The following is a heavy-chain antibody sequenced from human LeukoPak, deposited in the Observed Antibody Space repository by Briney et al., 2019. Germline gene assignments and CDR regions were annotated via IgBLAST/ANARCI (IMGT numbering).Heavy chain of an antibody. J-gene: IGHJ4*02. CDR1: GYTFTDYY. D-gene: IGHD2-2*01. CDR2: INPNDGDT. Sequence: GASVKVSCKASGYTFTDYYMHWGRQAPGQGCEWLGWINPNDGDTNYAQKFPGRVTMTRDTSISTAHMEVSRLRSDDTAVYYCARANFLYCSSSTCLFDYWGQGTLVTVSS. CDR3: ARANFLYCSSSTCLFDY. V-gene: IGHV1-2*02.